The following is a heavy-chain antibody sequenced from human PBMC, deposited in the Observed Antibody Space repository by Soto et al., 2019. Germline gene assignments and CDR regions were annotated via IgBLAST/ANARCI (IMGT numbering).Heavy chain of an antibody. V-gene: IGHV3-23*01. Sequence: EVQLLESGGGLVQPGASLRLSCADSGFTFTTFDMSWARQAPGKGLEWVSVVRGRDGSTSYADSLKGRFTISKDSSKNTLYLQMNSLRAEDTALYYCAKGAWLDYWGQGTLFTVSS. D-gene: IGHD5-12*01. CDR1: GFTFTTFD. CDR3: AKGAWLDY. CDR2: VRGRDGST. J-gene: IGHJ4*02.